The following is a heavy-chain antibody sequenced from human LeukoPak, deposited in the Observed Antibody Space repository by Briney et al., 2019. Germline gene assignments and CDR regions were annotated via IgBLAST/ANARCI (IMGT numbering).Heavy chain of an antibody. Sequence: GGSLRLSCAASGFTVSSNYMSWVRQAPGKGLEWGSVIYSGGSTYYADSVKGRFTISRDNSKNTLYLQMNSLRAEDTAVYYCARDFCYYGSGSYCFHSTWGQGTLVTVSS. V-gene: IGHV3-53*01. CDR2: IYSGGST. CDR3: ARDFCYYGSGSYCFHST. D-gene: IGHD3-10*01. CDR1: GFTVSSNY. J-gene: IGHJ5*02.